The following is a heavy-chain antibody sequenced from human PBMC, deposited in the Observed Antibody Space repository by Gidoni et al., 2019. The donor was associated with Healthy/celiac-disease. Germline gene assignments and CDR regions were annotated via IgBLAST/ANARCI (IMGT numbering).Heavy chain of an antibody. D-gene: IGHD3-22*01. V-gene: IGHV4-39*01. Sequence: QLQLQESGPGLVKPSETLSLTCTVSGGSISSSSYYWGWIRQPPGKGLEWIGSIYYSGSTYYNPSLKSRVTISVDTSKNQFSLKLSSVTAADTAVYYCASADYYDSSGYQAFDYWGQGTLVTVSS. J-gene: IGHJ4*02. CDR2: IYYSGST. CDR3: ASADYYDSSGYQAFDY. CDR1: GGSISSSSYY.